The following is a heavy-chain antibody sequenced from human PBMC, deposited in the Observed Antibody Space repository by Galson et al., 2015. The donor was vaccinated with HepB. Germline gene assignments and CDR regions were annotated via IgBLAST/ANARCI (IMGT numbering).Heavy chain of an antibody. CDR1: GFTFDNYG. V-gene: IGHV3-30*18. CDR3: AKDQSYYEDSSGFDY. D-gene: IGHD3-22*01. J-gene: IGHJ4*02. Sequence: SLRLSCAASGFTFDNYGMHWVRQAPGKGLEWVAVITYDGIDEHYGSSVRGRFTTSRDNSNNMEYLQMNGLRTEDTATYYCAKDQSYYEDSSGFDYWGQGTLVAVSS. CDR2: ITYDGIDE.